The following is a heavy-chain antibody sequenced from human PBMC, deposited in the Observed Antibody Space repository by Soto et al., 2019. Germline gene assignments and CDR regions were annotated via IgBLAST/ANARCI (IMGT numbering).Heavy chain of an antibody. CDR2: MYYSGST. CDR1: GGSISSYY. Sequence: SETLSLTCTVSGGSISSYYWSWIRQSPGKGLEWIGYMYYSGSTNYNPSLKSRVTISIDTSRNQFSLKLSSVTAADTAVYYCARGTFGVIKDWGQGTLVTVSS. D-gene: IGHD3-3*01. V-gene: IGHV4-59*01. CDR3: ARGTFGVIKD. J-gene: IGHJ4*02.